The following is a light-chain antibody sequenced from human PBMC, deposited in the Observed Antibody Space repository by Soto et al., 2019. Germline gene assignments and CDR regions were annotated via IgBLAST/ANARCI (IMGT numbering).Light chain of an antibody. CDR1: SSNIGSNP. CDR3: AAWDDRLSAYV. CDR2: RNN. J-gene: IGLJ1*01. Sequence: QSVLTQPPSASGTPGQRVTISCSGGSSNIGSNPVYWHQHLPGTAHKLLVYRNNQRPSGVPDRFSDSESGTSAFLAISGLRSEDETDYYCAAWDDRLSAYVFGTGTKVTVL. V-gene: IGLV1-47*01.